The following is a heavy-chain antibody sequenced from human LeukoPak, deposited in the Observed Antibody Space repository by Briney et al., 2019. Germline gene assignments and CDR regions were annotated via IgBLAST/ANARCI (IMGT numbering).Heavy chain of an antibody. CDR1: GGSISSYY. V-gene: IGHV4-59*01. Sequence: SETLSLTCTVSGGSISSYYWSWIRQPPGKGLEWIGYIYYSGSTNYNPSLKSRVTISVDTSKNQFSLKLSSVTAADTAVYYCAGDRIAAAGTDYYGMDVWGQGTTVTVSS. CDR2: IYYSGST. J-gene: IGHJ6*02. D-gene: IGHD6-13*01. CDR3: AGDRIAAAGTDYYGMDV.